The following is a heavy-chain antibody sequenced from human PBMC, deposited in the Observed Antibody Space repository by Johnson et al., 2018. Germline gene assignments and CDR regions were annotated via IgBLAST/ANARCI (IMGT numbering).Heavy chain of an antibody. CDR1: GFTFNGFA. CDR3: TRHLRGVSGTEVESYYGFDV. J-gene: IGHJ6*02. V-gene: IGHV3-73*02. CDR2: IRSKTNNYAT. D-gene: IGHD5/OR15-5a*01. Sequence: VQLQESGGGLVQPGGSLKLSCAASGFTFNGFAIHWVRQASGKGLEWVGRIRSKTNNYATAYAASVEGRFSISRDDSSNTAFLLMNSLKTEDTAVYYCTRHLRGVSGTEVESYYGFDVWGQGTTVTVSS.